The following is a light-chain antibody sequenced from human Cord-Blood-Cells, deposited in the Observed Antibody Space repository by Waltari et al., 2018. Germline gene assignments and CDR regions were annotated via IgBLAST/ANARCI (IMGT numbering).Light chain of an antibody. CDR1: QSVLYSSNNKNY. CDR2: WAS. J-gene: IGKJ4*01. CDR3: QQYYSTPPT. Sequence: DIVMTQSPDSLAVSLGERATINFKSSQSVLYSSNNKNYLAWYQQKPGQPPKLLIYWASTRGSGVPDRFSGSGSGTDFTLTISSLQAEDVAVYYCQQYYSTPPTFGGGTKVEIK. V-gene: IGKV4-1*01.